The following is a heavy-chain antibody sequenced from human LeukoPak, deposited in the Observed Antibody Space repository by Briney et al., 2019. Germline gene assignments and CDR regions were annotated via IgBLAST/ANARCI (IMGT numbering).Heavy chain of an antibody. CDR2: ISSSSSYI. V-gene: IGHV3-21*01. CDR1: GSSFSDYY. Sequence: GGSLRLSCAASGSSFSDYYMNWVRQAPGKGLEWVSSISSSSSYIYYADSVKGRFTISRDNAKNSLYLQMNSLRAEDTAVYYCARGREYFDYWGQGTLVTVSS. CDR3: ARGREYFDY. D-gene: IGHD1-26*01. J-gene: IGHJ4*02.